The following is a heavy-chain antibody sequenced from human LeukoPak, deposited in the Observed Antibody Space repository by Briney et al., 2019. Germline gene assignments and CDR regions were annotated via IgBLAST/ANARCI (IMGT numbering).Heavy chain of an antibody. D-gene: IGHD3-22*01. J-gene: IGHJ4*02. CDR1: GFTVSRNY. Sequence: GGSLRLSCAASGFTVSRNYMTWVRQAPGKGLEWVSVIYSGGSTYYADSVKGRFTISRDNSKNTLYLQMNSLRAEDTAVYYCAGTIVGKWAIDYWGQGTLVTVTS. V-gene: IGHV3-53*01. CDR2: IYSGGST. CDR3: AGTIVGKWAIDY.